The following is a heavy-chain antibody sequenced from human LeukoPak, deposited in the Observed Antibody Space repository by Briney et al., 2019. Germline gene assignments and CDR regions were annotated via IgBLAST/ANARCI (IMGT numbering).Heavy chain of an antibody. V-gene: IGHV1-8*02. CDR2: MNPNSGNT. Sequence: ASVTVSCTASGGTFSSYAISWVRQAPGQGLEWMGWMNPNSGNTGYAQKFQGRVTMTRNTSISTAYMELSSLRSEDTAVYYCARGQGFLEWLPIYYYYYGMDVWGQGTTVTVSS. CDR3: ARGQGFLEWLPIYYYYYGMDV. D-gene: IGHD3-3*01. J-gene: IGHJ6*02. CDR1: GGTFSSYA.